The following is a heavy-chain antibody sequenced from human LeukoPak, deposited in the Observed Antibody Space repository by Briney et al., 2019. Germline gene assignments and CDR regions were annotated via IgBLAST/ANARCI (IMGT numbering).Heavy chain of an antibody. CDR2: IYPGDSDT. V-gene: IGHV5-51*01. D-gene: IGHD5-24*01. CDR3: ARPRDGYNSWFDP. Sequence: GESLKISCKGSGYRFTSYWIGWARQMPGKGLEWMGIIYPGDSDTRYSPSFQGQVTISADKSISTAYLQWSSLKASDTAMYYCARPRDGYNSWFDPWGQGTLVTVSS. J-gene: IGHJ5*02. CDR1: GYRFTSYW.